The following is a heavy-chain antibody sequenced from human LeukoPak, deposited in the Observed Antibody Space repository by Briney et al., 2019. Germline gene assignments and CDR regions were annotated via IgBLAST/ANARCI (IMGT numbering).Heavy chain of an antibody. CDR1: GFTFSSYG. CDR3: ARRRITIFGVGPKGAFDY. D-gene: IGHD3-3*01. CDR2: ISYDGSNK. Sequence: GGSLRPSCAASGFTFSSYGMHWVRQAPGKGLEWVAVISYDGSNKYYADSVKGRFTISRDNSKNTLYLQMNSLRAEDTAVYYCARRRITIFGVGPKGAFDYWGQGTLVTVSS. V-gene: IGHV3-30*03. J-gene: IGHJ4*02.